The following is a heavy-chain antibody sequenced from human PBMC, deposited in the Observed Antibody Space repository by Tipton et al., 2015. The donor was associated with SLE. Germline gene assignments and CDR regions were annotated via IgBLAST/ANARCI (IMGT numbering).Heavy chain of an antibody. CDR3: ARAPSQYYDFGY. J-gene: IGHJ4*02. D-gene: IGHD3-3*01. Sequence: TLSLTCTVSGGSISSGGYYWSWIRQHPGKGLEWIGYIYYSGSTYYNPSLKSRVTISVDTSKNQFSLKLSSVTAADTAVYYCARAPSQYYDFGYWGQGTLVTVSS. CDR1: GGSISSGGYY. V-gene: IGHV4-31*03. CDR2: IYYSGST.